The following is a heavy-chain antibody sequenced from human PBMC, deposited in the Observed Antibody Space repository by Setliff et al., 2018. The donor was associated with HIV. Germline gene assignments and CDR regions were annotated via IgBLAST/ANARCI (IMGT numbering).Heavy chain of an antibody. CDR3: ARPVSKNFYGMAV. Sequence: SETLSLTCNVSVVSISSHYCSWIRQPPGKGLEWIGTLYFSGSTNYNSYLKRRVTISGDTSKNLFSLEVTSVTAADTAVYFCARPVSKNFYGMAVWGLGATVTVSS. CDR2: LYFSGST. V-gene: IGHV4-59*11. CDR1: VVSISSHY. J-gene: IGHJ6*02.